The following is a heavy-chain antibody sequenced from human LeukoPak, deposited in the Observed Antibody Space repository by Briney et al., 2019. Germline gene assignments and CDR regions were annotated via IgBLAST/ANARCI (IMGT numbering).Heavy chain of an antibody. Sequence: PSETLSLTCTDSGGSIRSYYWSWIRQAPGKGLEWIGYIYYSGNTNYNPSLQSRVTISVDTSKNQFSLKLSSVTAADTAVYYCARSGTLTGYLFWGQGTLVTVSS. D-gene: IGHD3-9*01. V-gene: IGHV4-59*01. CDR2: IYYSGNT. CDR3: ARSGTLTGYLF. J-gene: IGHJ4*02. CDR1: GGSIRSYY.